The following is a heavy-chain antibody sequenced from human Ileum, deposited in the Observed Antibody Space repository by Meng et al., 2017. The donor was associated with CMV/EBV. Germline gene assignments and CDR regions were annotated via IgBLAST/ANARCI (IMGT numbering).Heavy chain of an antibody. CDR1: GFTFSNSW. V-gene: IGHV3-74*01. CDR3: ARPGKDIRFFDL. Sequence: CAASGFTFSNSWMHWVRQAPGKGLVWVSHINSDERSTSYADSVKGRFTISRDNAKSTLYLQMNSLRAEDTAVYYCARPGKDIRFFDLWGRGTLVTVSS. J-gene: IGHJ2*01. D-gene: IGHD2-15*01. CDR2: INSDERST.